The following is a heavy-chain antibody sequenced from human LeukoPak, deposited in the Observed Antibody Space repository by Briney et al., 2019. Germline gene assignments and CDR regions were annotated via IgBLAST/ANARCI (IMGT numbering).Heavy chain of an antibody. CDR3: AKGSSSGWYRYFDY. Sequence: GGSLRLSCATSGFSFSNYAMNWVRQAPGKGLQWVSSINGGGDRKYYADSVKGRFTISRDNSKNTLYLQMNSLRAEDTAVYYCAKGSSSGWYRYFDYWGQGTLVTVSS. V-gene: IGHV3-23*01. J-gene: IGHJ4*02. D-gene: IGHD6-19*01. CDR1: GFSFSNYA. CDR2: INGGGDRK.